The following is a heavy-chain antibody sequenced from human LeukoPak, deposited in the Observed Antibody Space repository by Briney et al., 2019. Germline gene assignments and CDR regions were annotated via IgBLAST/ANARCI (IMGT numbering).Heavy chain of an antibody. D-gene: IGHD3-10*01. V-gene: IGHV3-48*02. Sequence: GGSLRLSCAASGFTFSSYGMNWVRQAPGKGLEWVSYISSSSGTTYYADSVKGRFTISRDNAKNSLYLQMSSLRDEDTAVYYCASKHYGSGSYYDYWGQGTLVTVYS. J-gene: IGHJ4*02. CDR3: ASKHYGSGSYYDY. CDR1: GFTFSSYG. CDR2: ISSSSGTT.